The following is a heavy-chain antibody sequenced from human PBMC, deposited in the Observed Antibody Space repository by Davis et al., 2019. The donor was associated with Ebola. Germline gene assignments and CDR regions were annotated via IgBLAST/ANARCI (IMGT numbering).Heavy chain of an antibody. J-gene: IGHJ5*02. V-gene: IGHV1-18*01. CDR3: ARDGRTGTNWFDP. CDR1: GYTFISHG. Sequence: ASVKVSCKASGYTFISHGITWVRQAPGQGLEWMGWISAYNGNTNYAQKLQGRVTMTTDTSTSTAYMELRSLRSDDTAVYYCARDGRTGTNWFDPWGQGTLVTVSS. D-gene: IGHD1-1*01. CDR2: ISAYNGNT.